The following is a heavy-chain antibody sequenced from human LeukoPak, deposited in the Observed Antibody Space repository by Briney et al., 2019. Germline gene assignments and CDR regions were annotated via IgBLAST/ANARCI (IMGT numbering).Heavy chain of an antibody. CDR2: INLSGGST. D-gene: IGHD4-17*01. Sequence: ASVKVSCKASGYTFTSYYMHWVRQAPGQGLEWMGIINLSGGSTTYAQKFQGRVTMTRDMSTSTVYMELSSLRSEDTAVYYCTDYGEGYWGQGTLVTVSS. J-gene: IGHJ4*02. CDR3: TDYGEGY. CDR1: GYTFTSYY. V-gene: IGHV1-46*03.